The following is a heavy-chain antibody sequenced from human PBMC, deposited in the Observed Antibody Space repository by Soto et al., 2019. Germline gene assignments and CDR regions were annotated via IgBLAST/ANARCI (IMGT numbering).Heavy chain of an antibody. D-gene: IGHD6-6*01. CDR3: AKADWSSSSTSPRPHNYYYYGMDV. V-gene: IGHV3-23*01. CDR1: GFPFSSYA. Sequence: PGGSLRLSCAASGFPFSSYAMSWVRQAPGKGLEWVSAISGSGGSTYYADSVKGRFTISRDNSKNTLYLQMNSLRAEDTAVYYCAKADWSSSSTSPRPHNYYYYGMDVWGQGTTVTVSS. J-gene: IGHJ6*02. CDR2: ISGSGGST.